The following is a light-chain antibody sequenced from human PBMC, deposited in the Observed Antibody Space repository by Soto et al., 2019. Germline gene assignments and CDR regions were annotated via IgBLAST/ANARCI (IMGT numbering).Light chain of an antibody. Sequence: QSVLTQPASVSGSPGQSITISCTGTSSDVGGFNYASWYQHHPGKAPKLLVYDVSNRPSGVSNRFSGSKSGNTASLTISGLQAEDEADYYCSSYTTSNTAIFGTGTKVTVL. J-gene: IGLJ1*01. V-gene: IGLV2-14*03. CDR1: SSDVGGFNY. CDR3: SSYTTSNTAI. CDR2: DVS.